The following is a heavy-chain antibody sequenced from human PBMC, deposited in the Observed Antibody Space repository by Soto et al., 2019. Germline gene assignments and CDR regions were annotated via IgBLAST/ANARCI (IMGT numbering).Heavy chain of an antibody. CDR2: MNPNSGNT. CDR1: GSTFTSYD. D-gene: IGHD2-8*01. V-gene: IGHV1-8*01. J-gene: IGHJ6*02. CDR3: ARSGCCTNGVPYYYGMDV. Sequence: ASVKVSCKASGSTFTSYDINWVRQATGQGLEWMGRMNPNSGNTGYVQKFQGRVIMTRNTSISTAYMELSSLRSEDTAVYYCARSGCCTNGVPYYYGMDVWGQGTTVTVSS.